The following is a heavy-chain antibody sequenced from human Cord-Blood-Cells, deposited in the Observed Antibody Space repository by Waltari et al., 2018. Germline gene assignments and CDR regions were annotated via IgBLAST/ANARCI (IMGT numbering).Heavy chain of an antibody. J-gene: IGHJ6*03. D-gene: IGHD1-26*01. V-gene: IGHV4-39*01. CDR1: GGSISSSSYY. Sequence: QLQLQESGPGLVKPSETLSLTCTVSGGSISSSSYYWGWIRQPPGKGLEWIWSIYYSGSTYYNPSLKSRVTISVDTSKNQFSLKLSSVTAADTAVYYCARLSGYYYYYYMDVWGKGTTVTVSS. CDR2: IYYSGST. CDR3: ARLSGYYYYYYMDV.